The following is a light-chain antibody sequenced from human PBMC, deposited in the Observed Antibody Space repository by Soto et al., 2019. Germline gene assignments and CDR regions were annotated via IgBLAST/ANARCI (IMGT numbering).Light chain of an antibody. V-gene: IGLV1-51*01. CDR3: GTWDSSLSVVI. CDR1: NSNIGNNY. Sequence: QSVLTQPPSVSAAPGQKVTISCSGSNSNIGNNYVSWYQQLPGAAPKLLIYDDNTRPSGIPDRFSGSKSGTSATLGITGLQAGDEADYFCGTWDSSLSVVIFGGGTQLTVL. CDR2: DDN. J-gene: IGLJ2*01.